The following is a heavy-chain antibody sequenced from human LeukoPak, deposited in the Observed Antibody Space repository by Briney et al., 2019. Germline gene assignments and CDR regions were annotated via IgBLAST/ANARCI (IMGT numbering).Heavy chain of an antibody. Sequence: ASVKVSCKVSGYTLTELSMHWVRQAPGEGLEWMGGFDPEDGETIYAQKFQGRVTMTEDTSTDTAYMELSSLRSEDTAVYYCATAFRLGRYYFDYWGQGTLVTVSS. D-gene: IGHD5-12*01. CDR2: FDPEDGET. CDR1: GYTLTELS. CDR3: ATAFRLGRYYFDY. J-gene: IGHJ4*02. V-gene: IGHV1-24*01.